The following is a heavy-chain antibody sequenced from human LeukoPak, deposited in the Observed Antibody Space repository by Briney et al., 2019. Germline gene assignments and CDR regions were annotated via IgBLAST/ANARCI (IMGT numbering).Heavy chain of an antibody. V-gene: IGHV1-2*02. Sequence: GASVKVSCKASGGTLANYAVSWVRQAPGQGLEWMGWINPNSGDSTYAQKFQGRVTMTWDTSINTAYMELNSLRSDDTAVYFCARENYFDSSGYYYGGGLDYWSQGTLVTVSS. J-gene: IGHJ4*02. CDR2: INPNSGDS. CDR1: GGTLANYA. CDR3: ARENYFDSSGYYYGGGLDY. D-gene: IGHD3-22*01.